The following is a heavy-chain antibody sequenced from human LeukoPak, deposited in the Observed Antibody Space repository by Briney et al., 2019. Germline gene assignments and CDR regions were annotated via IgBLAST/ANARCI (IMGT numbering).Heavy chain of an antibody. J-gene: IGHJ6*03. CDR1: GFTFSSYA. V-gene: IGHV3-74*01. CDR2: INTDGSAT. D-gene: IGHD6-6*01. Sequence: GGSLRLSCAASGFTFSSYAMHWVRQAPGKGLVWVSRINTDGSATNYADSVKGRFTISRDNAKNTVHLQMNSLRAEDTAVYYCVRGAARAYYMTSGAKGPRSPSP. CDR3: VRGAARAYYMTS.